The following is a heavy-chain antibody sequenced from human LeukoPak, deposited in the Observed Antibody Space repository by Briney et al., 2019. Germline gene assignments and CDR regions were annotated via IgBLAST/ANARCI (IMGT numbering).Heavy chain of an antibody. CDR1: GFPFSTYD. D-gene: IGHD3-10*01. J-gene: IGHJ6*03. CDR2: IRVTDGSA. Sequence: GGSLRLSCAASGFPFSTYDMTWVRQAPGKGLEWVSAIRVTDGSAYYADSVKGRFTISRDNSKNTLYPQMNSLRAEDTAKYYCAKGSCSSHICYYFYYMDVWGKGTTVTVSS. CDR3: AKGSCSSHICYYFYYMDV. V-gene: IGHV3-23*01.